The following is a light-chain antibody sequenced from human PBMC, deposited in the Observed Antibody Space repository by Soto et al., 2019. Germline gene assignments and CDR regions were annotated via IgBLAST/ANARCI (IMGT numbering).Light chain of an antibody. CDR2: DVS. CDR1: SSDVGGYNY. CDR3: CSYTSSSTPWV. V-gene: IGLV2-14*03. Sequence: QSALTQPASVSETPGQSITNSSTGTSSDVGGYNYVSWYQQHPGKAPKLMIYDVSDRPSGVSNRFSASKSGNTASLTISGLQAEDEADYYCCSYTSSSTPWVFGTGTKVTVL. J-gene: IGLJ1*01.